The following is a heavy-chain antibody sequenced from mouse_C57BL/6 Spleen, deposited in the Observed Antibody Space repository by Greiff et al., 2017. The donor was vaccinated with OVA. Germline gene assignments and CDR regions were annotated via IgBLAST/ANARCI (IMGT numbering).Heavy chain of an antibody. CDR3: ARDDDYDTHGYYAMDY. Sequence: QVQLQQPGTELVKPGASVKLSCKASGYTFTSYWMHWVKQRPGQGLEWNGNINPSNGGTNYNEKFKSKATLTVDKSSSTAYMQLSSLTSEDSAVYYCARDDDYDTHGYYAMDYWGQGTSVTVSS. V-gene: IGHV1-53*01. D-gene: IGHD2-4*01. CDR1: GYTFTSYW. J-gene: IGHJ4*01. CDR2: INPSNGGT.